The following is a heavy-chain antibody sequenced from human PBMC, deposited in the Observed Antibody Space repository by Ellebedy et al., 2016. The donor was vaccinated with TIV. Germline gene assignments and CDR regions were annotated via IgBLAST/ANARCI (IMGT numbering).Heavy chain of an antibody. CDR3: ARGWGRDTAVDY. Sequence: GGSLRLSCAASGFTLSCYPMSWVRQAPGKGLEWVSSISGSGGSTFNADSVRGRFTLSRDNSKNTLYLQMNSLRADDTAVYYCARGWGRDTAVDYWGQGTLVTVSS. CDR2: ISGSGGST. CDR1: GFTLSCYP. D-gene: IGHD3-16*01. J-gene: IGHJ4*02. V-gene: IGHV3-23*01.